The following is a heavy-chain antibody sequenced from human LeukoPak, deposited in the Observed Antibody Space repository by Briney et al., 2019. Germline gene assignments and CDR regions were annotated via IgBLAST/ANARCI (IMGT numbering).Heavy chain of an antibody. D-gene: IGHD2-21*02. V-gene: IGHV3-23*01. J-gene: IGHJ3*02. CDR1: GFTFSNYG. CDR2: ISGGGGST. CDR3: AKARLAVVTAIDDFDI. Sequence: GGSLRLSCAASGFTFSNYGMSWVRQAPGKGLEWVSGISGGGGSTNYADSVKGRFTISRDNSKNTLSLQMNSLRAEDTAVYYCAKARLAVVTAIDDFDIWGQGTLVTVSS.